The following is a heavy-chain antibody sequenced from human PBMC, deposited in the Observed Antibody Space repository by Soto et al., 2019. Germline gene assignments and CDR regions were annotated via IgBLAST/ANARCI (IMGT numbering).Heavy chain of an antibody. J-gene: IGHJ4*02. CDR1: EYSFTSYW. Sequence: PGESMKISCNGAEYSFTSYWISWVSQMTGKGLEWMGRIDPSDSYTNYSPSFQGHVTISADKSISTAYLQWSSLKASDTATYYCARLTGSGYSSSFRWGQGTLVTVSS. D-gene: IGHD6-6*01. V-gene: IGHV5-10-1*01. CDR2: IDPSDSYT. CDR3: ARLTGSGYSSSFR.